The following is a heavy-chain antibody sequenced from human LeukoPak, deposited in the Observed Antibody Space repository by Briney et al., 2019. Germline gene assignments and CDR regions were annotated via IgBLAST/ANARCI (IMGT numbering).Heavy chain of an antibody. CDR2: IYYSGST. V-gene: IGHV4-39*01. CDR1: GGSISSSSYY. CDR3: ATWGGQYIAADMVQAFDI. J-gene: IGHJ3*02. D-gene: IGHD6-13*01. Sequence: SETLSLTCTVSGGSISSSSYYWGWIRQPPGKGLEWIGSIYYSGSTYYNPSLKSRVTISVDTSKNQFSLKRTSVTAADTAVYYCATWGGQYIAADMVQAFDIWGQGTMVTVSS.